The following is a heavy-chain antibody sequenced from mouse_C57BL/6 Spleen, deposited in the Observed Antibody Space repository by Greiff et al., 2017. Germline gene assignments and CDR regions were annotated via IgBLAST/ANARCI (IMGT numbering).Heavy chain of an antibody. Sequence: EVQLVESGGGLVKPGGSLKLSCAASGFTFSDYGMHWVRQAPEKGLEWVAYISSGSSTIYYADTVKGRFTISRDNAKNTLFLQMTSLRSEDTAMYYCAREGGSGYFDYWGQGTTLTVSS. CDR2: ISSGSSTI. D-gene: IGHD3-1*01. CDR3: AREGGSGYFDY. V-gene: IGHV5-17*01. J-gene: IGHJ2*01. CDR1: GFTFSDYG.